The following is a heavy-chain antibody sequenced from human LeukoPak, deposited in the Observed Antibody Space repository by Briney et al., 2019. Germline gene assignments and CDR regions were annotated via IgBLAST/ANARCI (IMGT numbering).Heavy chain of an antibody. D-gene: IGHD6-19*01. J-gene: IGHJ5*02. CDR1: GGSISSYY. V-gene: IGHV4-59*08. Sequence: SETLSLTCTVSGGSISSYYWSWIRQPPGKGLEWIGYIYYSGSTNYNPSLKSRVTISVDTSKNQFSLELSSVTAADTAVYFCARHNSGWSLGHPNWFDPWGQGTLVTVSS. CDR3: ARHNSGWSLGHPNWFDP. CDR2: IYYSGST.